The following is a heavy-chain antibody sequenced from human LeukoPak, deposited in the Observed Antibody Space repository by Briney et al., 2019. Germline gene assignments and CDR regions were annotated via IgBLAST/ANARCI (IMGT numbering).Heavy chain of an antibody. Sequence: GASVKVSCKASGYTFTGYYMHWVRQAPGQGLEWMGWINPNSGGTNYAQKFQGRVTMTRDTSISTAYMELSRLRSDDTAVYYRARDFRYGGNSLDYWGQGTLVTVSS. CDR1: GYTFTGYY. J-gene: IGHJ4*02. CDR2: INPNSGGT. D-gene: IGHD4-23*01. V-gene: IGHV1-2*02. CDR3: ARDFRYGGNSLDY.